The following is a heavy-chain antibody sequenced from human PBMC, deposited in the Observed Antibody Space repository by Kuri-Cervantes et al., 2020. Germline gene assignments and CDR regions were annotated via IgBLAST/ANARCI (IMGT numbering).Heavy chain of an antibody. J-gene: IGHJ4*02. D-gene: IGHD5-12*01. CDR1: GGSFSGYY. V-gene: IGHV4-34*01. CDR2: INHSGST. Sequence: SETLSLTCAVYGGSFSGYYWSWIRQPPGKGLEWIGEINHSGSTNYNPSLKSRVTISVDTSKNQFSLKLSSVTAADTAVYYCARGNTQFTWHFHYWGQGTLVTVSS. CDR3: ARGNTQFTWHFHY.